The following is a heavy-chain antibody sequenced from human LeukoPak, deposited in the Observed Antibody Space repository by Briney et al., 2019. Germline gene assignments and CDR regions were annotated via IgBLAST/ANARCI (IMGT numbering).Heavy chain of an antibody. CDR3: ARVRGWDKNYFDY. J-gene: IGHJ4*02. CDR1: GGSISSGSYY. CDR2: IYTSGST. Sequence: PSETLSLTCIVSGGSISSGSYYWSWIRQPAGKGLEWIGRIYTSGSTNYNPSLKSRVTISVDTSKNQFSLKLSSVTAADTAVYYCARVRGWDKNYFDYWGQGTLVTVSS. D-gene: IGHD1-26*01. V-gene: IGHV4-61*02.